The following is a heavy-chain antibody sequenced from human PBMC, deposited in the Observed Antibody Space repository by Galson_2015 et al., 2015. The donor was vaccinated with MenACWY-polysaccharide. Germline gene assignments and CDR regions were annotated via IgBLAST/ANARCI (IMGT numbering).Heavy chain of an antibody. CDR2: MNPNSGNT. J-gene: IGHJ5*02. CDR3: ARGGKYYYDSRGYFHWFHP. CDR1: GYSFSSYD. D-gene: IGHD3-22*01. V-gene: IGHV1-8*01. Sequence: SVKVSCKASGYSFSSYDINWVRQTTGQGLEWMGWMNPNSGNTGYAQKFQGRVTMTRNTSISIAYMELSSLRSEDTAVYYWARGGKYYYDSRGYFHWFHPSGHGTLVTVSS.